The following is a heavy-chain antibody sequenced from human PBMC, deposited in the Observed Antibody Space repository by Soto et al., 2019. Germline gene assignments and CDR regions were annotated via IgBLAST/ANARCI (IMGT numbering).Heavy chain of an antibody. Sequence: TSETLSLTCTVSGGSISSGGYYWSWIRQHPGKGLEWIGYIYYSGSTYYNPSLKSRVTISVGTSKNQFSLKLSSVTAADTAVYYCARASPIVHDAFDIWGQGTMVTVSS. D-gene: IGHD3-22*01. J-gene: IGHJ3*02. CDR3: ARASPIVHDAFDI. CDR1: GGSISSGGYY. V-gene: IGHV4-31*03. CDR2: IYYSGST.